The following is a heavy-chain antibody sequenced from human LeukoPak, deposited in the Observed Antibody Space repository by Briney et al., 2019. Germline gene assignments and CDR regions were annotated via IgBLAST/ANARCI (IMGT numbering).Heavy chain of an antibody. D-gene: IGHD3-22*01. Sequence: GASVTVSCKASGYTFTSYGISWVRQAPGQGLEWMGWISAYNGNTNYAQKLQGRVTMTTDTSTSTAYMELRSLRSDDTAVYYCARDSGGPYYYDSSGINYWGQGTLVTVSS. CDR1: GYTFTSYG. J-gene: IGHJ4*02. V-gene: IGHV1-18*01. CDR2: ISAYNGNT. CDR3: ARDSGGPYYYDSSGINY.